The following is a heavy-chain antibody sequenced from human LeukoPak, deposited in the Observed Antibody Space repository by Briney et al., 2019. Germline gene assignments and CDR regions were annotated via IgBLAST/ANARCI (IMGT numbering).Heavy chain of an antibody. CDR3: ARGPFGSGNYYHYYYMDV. D-gene: IGHD3-10*01. J-gene: IGHJ6*03. V-gene: IGHV4-38-2*02. CDR1: GYSISNGHY. Sequence: SEPLSLTCSVSGYSISNGHYWGWIRQPPGRGLEWIGSVYGSGSTYYNTSLESRVTISVDTSKNQFSLSLNYVTVADTAVYFCARGPFGSGNYYHYYYMDVWGKGTTVTVSS. CDR2: VYGSGST.